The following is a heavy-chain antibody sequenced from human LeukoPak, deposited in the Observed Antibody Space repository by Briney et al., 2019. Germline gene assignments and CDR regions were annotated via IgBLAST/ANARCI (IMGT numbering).Heavy chain of an antibody. D-gene: IGHD4-17*01. Sequence: ASVKVSCKASGYTFTSYYMHWVRQAPGQGLEWMGIINPSGGSTSYAQKFQGRVTITADKSTSTAYMELSSLRSEDTAVYYCAREDPYGDYEVRNAFDIWGQGTLVTVSS. J-gene: IGHJ4*02. V-gene: IGHV1-46*01. CDR2: INPSGGST. CDR3: AREDPYGDYEVRNAFDI. CDR1: GYTFTSYY.